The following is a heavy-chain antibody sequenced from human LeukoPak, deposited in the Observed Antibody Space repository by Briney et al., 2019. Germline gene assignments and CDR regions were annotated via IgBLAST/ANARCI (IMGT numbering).Heavy chain of an antibody. D-gene: IGHD3-3*01. J-gene: IGHJ4*02. CDR3: AKDSFFEGHFDY. Sequence: GGSLRLSCAASGFTFSSYAMSWVRQAPGKGLEWVSAISGSGGSTYYADSVKGRFAISRDNSKNTLYLQMNSLRAEDTAVYYCAKDSFFEGHFDYWGQGTLVTVSS. CDR1: GFTFSSYA. CDR2: ISGSGGST. V-gene: IGHV3-23*01.